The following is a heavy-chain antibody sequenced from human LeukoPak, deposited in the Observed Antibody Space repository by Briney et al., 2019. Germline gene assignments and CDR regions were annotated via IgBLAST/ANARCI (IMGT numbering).Heavy chain of an antibody. V-gene: IGHV6-1*01. CDR3: ARGTPPSSSCYDY. Sequence: QSLSHTRAISRDSVFSSRSAWNWTRHSRSGGLEWLRRTYYRSKWYHDYAVSVKSRITINPDTSKNQFSLQLNSVTPEDTAVYYCARGTPPSSSCYDYWGQGTLVTVSS. CDR2: TYYRSKWYH. D-gene: IGHD6-13*01. CDR1: RDSVFSSRSA. J-gene: IGHJ4*02.